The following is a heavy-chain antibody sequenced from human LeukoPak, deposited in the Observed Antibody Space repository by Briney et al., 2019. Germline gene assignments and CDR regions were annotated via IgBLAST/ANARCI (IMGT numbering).Heavy chain of an antibody. CDR1: GFTVSTDY. Sequence: GGSLRLSCAASGFTVSTDYMTWCRQAPGKGLECVSVIYSGGSTYYADSVKGRFTVSRDNSKNTLYLQMNSLRAEDTAMYYCASGLAYCTSTTCLLPFDYWGQGTLVTVSS. CDR3: ASGLAYCTSTTCLLPFDY. J-gene: IGHJ4*02. V-gene: IGHV3-53*01. CDR2: IYSGGST. D-gene: IGHD2-2*01.